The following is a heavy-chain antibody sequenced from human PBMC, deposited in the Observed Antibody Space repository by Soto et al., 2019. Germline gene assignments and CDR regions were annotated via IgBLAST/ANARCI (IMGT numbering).Heavy chain of an antibody. Sequence: SETLSLTCAVYGGSFSGYYWSWIRQPPGKGLEWIGEINHSGSTNYNPSLKSRVTISVDTSKNQFSLKLSSVTAADTAVYYCARAKRLYSSSWFDYWGQGTLVTVSS. D-gene: IGHD6-13*01. J-gene: IGHJ4*02. CDR1: GGSFSGYY. CDR2: INHSGST. CDR3: ARAKRLYSSSWFDY. V-gene: IGHV4-34*01.